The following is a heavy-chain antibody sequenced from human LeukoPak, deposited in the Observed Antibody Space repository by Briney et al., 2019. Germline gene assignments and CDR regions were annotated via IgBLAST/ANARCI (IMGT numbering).Heavy chain of an antibody. CDR2: IADDGSNA. CDR1: GFIFNNHA. D-gene: IGHD2-2*03. V-gene: IGHV3-30*03. J-gene: IGHJ3*02. Sequence: GGSLRLSCAASGFIFNNHAMHWVRQAPGKGLEWVAVIADDGSNAYYADSVKGRFTISRDNSNNRLYLQMNGLRAEDTAVYYCTRVDDLDAFDTWGQGTMVTVSS. CDR3: TRVDDLDAFDT.